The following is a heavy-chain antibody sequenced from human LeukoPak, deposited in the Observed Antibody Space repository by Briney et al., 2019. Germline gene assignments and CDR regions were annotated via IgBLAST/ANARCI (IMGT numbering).Heavy chain of an antibody. V-gene: IGHV1-69*13. J-gene: IGHJ4*02. CDR3: ARGSRSGVVWFGESHRYFDY. CDR1: GGTFSSYA. CDR2: IIPIFGTA. D-gene: IGHD3-10*01. Sequence: GASVKVSCKASGGTFSSYAISWVRQAPGQGLEWMGGIIPIFGTANYAQKFQGRVTITADESTSTAYMELSSLRSEDTAVYYCARGSRSGVVWFGESHRYFDYWGQGTLVTVSS.